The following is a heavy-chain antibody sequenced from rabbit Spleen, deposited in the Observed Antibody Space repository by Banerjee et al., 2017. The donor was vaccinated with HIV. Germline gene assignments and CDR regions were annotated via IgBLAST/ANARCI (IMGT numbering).Heavy chain of an antibody. D-gene: IGHD8-1*01. Sequence: EQLEESGGGLVKPEGSLTLTCKASGVSFSDKDVMCWVRQTPGKGLEWIACVNIVTGKSVYASWAKGRFIMSRTSSTTVTLQLNSLTAADTATYFCARDSGSSFSSYGMDLWGPGTLVTVS. J-gene: IGHJ6*01. CDR3: ARDSGSSFSSYGMDL. CDR2: VNIVTGKS. V-gene: IGHV1S45*01. CDR1: GVSFSDKDV.